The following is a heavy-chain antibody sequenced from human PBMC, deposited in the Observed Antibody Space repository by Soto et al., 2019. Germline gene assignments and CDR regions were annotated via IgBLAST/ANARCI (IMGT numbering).Heavy chain of an antibody. CDR3: ASANWGLGDAFDI. CDR1: GGTFSSYA. J-gene: IGHJ3*02. D-gene: IGHD7-27*01. CDR2: IIPIFGTA. Sequence: ASVKVSCKASGGTFSSYAISWVRQAPGQGLEWMGGIIPIFGTANYAQKFQGRVTITADESTSTAYMELSSLRSEDTAVYYCASANWGLGDAFDIWGQGTMVTVSS. V-gene: IGHV1-69*13.